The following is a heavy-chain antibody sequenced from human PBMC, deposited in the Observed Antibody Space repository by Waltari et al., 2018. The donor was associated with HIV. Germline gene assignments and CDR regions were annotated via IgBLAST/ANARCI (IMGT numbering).Heavy chain of an antibody. V-gene: IGHV4-61*01. J-gene: IGHJ3*02. CDR1: GGSVSSGSYY. CDR2: IYYSGST. Sequence: QVQLQESGPGLVKPSETLSLTCPVSGGSVSSGSYYWSWIRQFPGKGLEWIGYIYYSGSTNYNPSLKSRVTISIDTSKIQFSLKLSSVTAADTAVYYCARDLRRAFDIWGQGTMVTVSS. CDR3: ARDLRRAFDI.